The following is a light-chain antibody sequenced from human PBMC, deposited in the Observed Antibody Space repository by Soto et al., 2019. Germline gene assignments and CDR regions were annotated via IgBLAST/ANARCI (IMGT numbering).Light chain of an antibody. CDR3: QQYYSIPPWT. CDR1: QSVLYSSNNKNY. J-gene: IGKJ1*01. V-gene: IGKV4-1*01. Sequence: DIVLTQSPDSLAVSLGERATINCKSSQSVLYSSNNKNYLAWYQQKPGQPPKLLIYWASTRESGVPDRFSASGSGTDFTLTINRLQAEDVSIYYCQQYYSIPPWTFGQGTQVEI. CDR2: WAS.